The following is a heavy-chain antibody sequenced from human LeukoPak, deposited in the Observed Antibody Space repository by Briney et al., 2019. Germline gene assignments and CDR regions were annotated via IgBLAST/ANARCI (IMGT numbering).Heavy chain of an antibody. V-gene: IGHV5-51*01. D-gene: IGHD3-3*01. J-gene: IGHJ5*02. Sequence: GESLKISCKGSGYSFTSYWIGWVRQMPGKGLEWMGIIYPGDSDTRYSPSFQGQVTISADKSISTAYLQWSSLKASDTAMYYCARGRGWIFGVVKKGRDRDRFDPWGQGTLVTVSS. CDR2: IYPGDSDT. CDR3: ARGRGWIFGVVKKGRDRDRFDP. CDR1: GYSFTSYW.